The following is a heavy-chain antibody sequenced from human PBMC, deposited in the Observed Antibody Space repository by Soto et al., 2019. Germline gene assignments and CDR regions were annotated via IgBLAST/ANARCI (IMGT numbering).Heavy chain of an antibody. D-gene: IGHD3-16*01. J-gene: IGHJ4*02. CDR3: ARVGGTAVRFNEF. CDR1: GGLFSSFA. CDR2: IIPVFGTT. V-gene: IGHV1-69*01. Sequence: QEQLVQSGAEVKKPGSSVKVSCKDSGGLFSSFAISWVRQAPGQGLEWMGGIIPVFGTTNYAQKFQGRVTITADESTNTADMELSSLTSDATAMYYCARVGGTAVRFNEFWGQGTQFTFAS.